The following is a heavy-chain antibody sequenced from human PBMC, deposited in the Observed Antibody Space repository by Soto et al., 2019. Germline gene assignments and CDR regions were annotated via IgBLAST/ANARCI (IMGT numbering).Heavy chain of an antibody. CDR3: ARGRQGYSSSYYYYYMDV. J-gene: IGHJ6*03. CDR2: MSPINGNT. D-gene: IGHD6-19*01. CDR1: GFSLISYD. Sequence: QVQLVQSGAEVKKPGASVKVSCKASGFSLISYDITWVRQATGQGLEWTGWMSPINGNTGYPQKFQGRVTMTRNTSISTAYMELSSLRSEDTAVYYCARGRQGYSSSYYYYYMDVWGKGTTVTVYS. V-gene: IGHV1-8*01.